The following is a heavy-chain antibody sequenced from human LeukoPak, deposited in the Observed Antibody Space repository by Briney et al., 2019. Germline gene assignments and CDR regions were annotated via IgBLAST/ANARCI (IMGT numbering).Heavy chain of an antibody. D-gene: IGHD3-10*01. CDR2: INPSGGST. J-gene: IGHJ4*02. CDR3: ARGPLYYYGSGRYQLDY. CDR1: GYTFTGYY. Sequence: GASVKVSCKASGYTFTGYYMHWVRQAPGQGLEWMGIINPSGGSTSYAQKFQGRVTMTRDTSTSTVYMELSSLRSEDTAVYYCARGPLYYYGSGRYQLDYWGQGTLVTVSS. V-gene: IGHV1-46*03.